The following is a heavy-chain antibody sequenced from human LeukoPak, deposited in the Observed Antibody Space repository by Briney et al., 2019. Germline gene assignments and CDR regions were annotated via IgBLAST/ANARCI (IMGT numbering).Heavy chain of an antibody. J-gene: IGHJ6*03. CDR2: MNPNSGNT. D-gene: IGHD2-2*01. CDR3: ARIFCSSTCCYDWVYYMDV. Sequence: ASVKVSCKASGYTFTSYDINWVRQATGQGLEWMGWMNPNSGNTGYAQKFQGRVTITRNTSISTAYMGLSSLRSEDTAVYYCARIFCSSTCCYDWVYYMDVWGKGTTVTVSS. V-gene: IGHV1-8*03. CDR1: GYTFTSYD.